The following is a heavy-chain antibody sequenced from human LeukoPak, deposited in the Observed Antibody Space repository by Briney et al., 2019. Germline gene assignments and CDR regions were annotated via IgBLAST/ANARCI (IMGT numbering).Heavy chain of an antibody. V-gene: IGHV4-4*02. CDR1: GGSISSSNW. Sequence: PSETLSLTCAVSGGSISSSNWWSWVRQPPGKGLEWIGEIYHSGSTNYNPSLKSRVTISVDKSKNQFSLKLSSVTAADTAVYYCARAVYYDILTGLGGYFDYWGQGTLVAVSS. CDR3: ARAVYYDILTGLGGYFDY. J-gene: IGHJ4*02. D-gene: IGHD3-9*01. CDR2: IYHSGST.